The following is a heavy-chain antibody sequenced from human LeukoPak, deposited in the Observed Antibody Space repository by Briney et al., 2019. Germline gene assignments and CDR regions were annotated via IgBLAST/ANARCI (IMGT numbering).Heavy chain of an antibody. CDR1: GDSITNGNFY. Sequence: SQTLSLTCTVSGDSITNGNFYWSWIRQPAGKGLEWLGRVYTSGNTIYNPSLRGRVTISLDTSTNQFSLRLSSVAAADTAVYYCTRDISIRVPFDIWDQRALVSVSS. D-gene: IGHD2-21*01. CDR2: VYTSGNT. CDR3: TRDISIRVPFDI. V-gene: IGHV4-61*02. J-gene: IGHJ4*02.